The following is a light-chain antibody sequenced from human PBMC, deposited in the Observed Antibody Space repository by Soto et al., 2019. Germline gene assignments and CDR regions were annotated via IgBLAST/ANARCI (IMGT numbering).Light chain of an antibody. CDR1: QSVTSSY. J-gene: IGKJ2*01. V-gene: IGKV3-20*01. CDR3: QQYGSSPYT. CDR2: GAS. Sequence: EIVLTQSPGTLSLSPGERATLSCRASQSVTSSYLAWYQHKRGQAPRLLIYGASSRATGIPDRFSGSGSGPDFTLTISRLEPEDFAVYYCQQYGSSPYTFGQGTKREIK.